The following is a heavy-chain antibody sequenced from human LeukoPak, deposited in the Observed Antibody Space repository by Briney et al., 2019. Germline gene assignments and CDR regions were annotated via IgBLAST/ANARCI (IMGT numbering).Heavy chain of an antibody. V-gene: IGHV3-7*04. CDR1: GFTFSMYS. D-gene: IGHD6-13*01. CDR3: ARGEQQLVGGFDY. CDR2: IKQDASAK. J-gene: IGHJ4*02. Sequence: GGSLRLSCAASGFTFSMYSMSWVRQAPGKGLEWVAFIKQDASAKDYVDSLKGRVTISRDNAKNSLYLQMNSLRVDDTAVYYCARGEQQLVGGFDYWGQGTLVTVSS.